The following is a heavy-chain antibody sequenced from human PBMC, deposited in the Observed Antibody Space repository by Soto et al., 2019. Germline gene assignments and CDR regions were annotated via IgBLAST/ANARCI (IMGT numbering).Heavy chain of an antibody. V-gene: IGHV4-59*01. D-gene: IGHD1-1*01. CDR2: IYYSGST. CDR1: GGSISSYY. J-gene: IGHJ4*02. CDR3: ARESTLTLEFDY. Sequence: NPSETLALTCTVSGGSISSYYWSWIRQPPGKGLEWIGYIYYSGSTNYNPSLKSRVTISVDTSKNQFSLKLSSVTAADTAVYYCARESTLTLEFDYWGQGTLVTVSS.